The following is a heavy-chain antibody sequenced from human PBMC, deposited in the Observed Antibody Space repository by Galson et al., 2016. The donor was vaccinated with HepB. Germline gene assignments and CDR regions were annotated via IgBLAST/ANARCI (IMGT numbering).Heavy chain of an antibody. J-gene: IGHJ4*02. CDR2: ILGRGNT. Sequence: SLRLSCAAAGFTVSDNHVTWIRQAPGKGLECVPVILGRGNTYYADSVEGRFTISRDNARNTVYLQMNSLRTEDTAVYYCAGYGGNSVWGQGTLVTVSS. CDR3: AGYGGNSV. V-gene: IGHV3-53*01. D-gene: IGHD4-23*01. CDR1: GFTVSDNH.